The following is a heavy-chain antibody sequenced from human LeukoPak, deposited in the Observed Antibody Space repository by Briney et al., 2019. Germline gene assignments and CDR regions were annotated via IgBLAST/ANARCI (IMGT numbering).Heavy chain of an antibody. CDR2: ISSSSSTI. J-gene: IGHJ3*02. V-gene: IGHV3-48*01. D-gene: IGHD3-10*01. CDR3: ARDRGKGADALDI. Sequence: GGSLRLSCAASGFTFSSYSMNWVRQAPGKGLGWVSYISSSSSTIYYADSVKGRFTISRDNAKNSLYLQMNSLRAEDTAVYYCARDRGKGADALDIWGQGTMVTVSS. CDR1: GFTFSSYS.